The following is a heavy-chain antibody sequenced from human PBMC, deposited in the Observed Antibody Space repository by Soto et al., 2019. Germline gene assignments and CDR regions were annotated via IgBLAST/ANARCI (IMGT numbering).Heavy chain of an antibody. V-gene: IGHV3-11*01. D-gene: IGHD6-13*01. CDR3: ARGLRRSSSWTPGY. Sequence: PGGSLRLSCAASGFTFSDYYMSWIRQAPGKGLEWVSYISSSGSTIYYADSLKGRFTISRDNAKNSLYLQMNSLRAEDTAVYYCARGLRRSSSWTPGYWGQGTLVTVSS. CDR2: ISSSGSTI. CDR1: GFTFSDYY. J-gene: IGHJ4*02.